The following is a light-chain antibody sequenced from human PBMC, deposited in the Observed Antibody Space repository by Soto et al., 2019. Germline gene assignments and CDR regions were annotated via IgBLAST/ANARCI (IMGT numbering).Light chain of an antibody. CDR1: QSVSNY. Sequence: EIVLTQSPATLSLSPGERATLSCRASQSVSNYLAWYQQKPGQAPRLLIYDTSNRATGIPARFSGSGSGTDFTLTISRLEPEDFAVYYCQQRNNWPPITFGQGTRLEI. V-gene: IGKV3-11*01. J-gene: IGKJ5*01. CDR3: QQRNNWPPIT. CDR2: DTS.